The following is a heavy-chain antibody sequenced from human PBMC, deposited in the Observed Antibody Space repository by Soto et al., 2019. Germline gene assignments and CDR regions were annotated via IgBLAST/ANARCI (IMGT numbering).Heavy chain of an antibody. CDR2: ISAYNGNT. V-gene: IGHV1-18*01. CDR3: ARSGSNYPAGNWFGV. J-gene: IGHJ4*02. Sequence: ASVKVSCKASGYTFTSYGISWVRQAPGQGLEWMGWISAYNGNTNYAQKLQGRVTMTKDTSTSTAYMELRSLRSDDTAVYYCARSGSNYPAGNWFGVWGQGTLVSVSS. CDR1: GYTFTSYG. D-gene: IGHD3-10*01.